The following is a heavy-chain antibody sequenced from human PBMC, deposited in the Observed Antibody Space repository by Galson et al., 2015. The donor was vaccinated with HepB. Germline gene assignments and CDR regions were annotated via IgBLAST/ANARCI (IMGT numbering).Heavy chain of an antibody. CDR3: ASMFWSGYYTGSDYYYYMDV. Sequence: SVKVSCKASGGTFSSYAISWVRQAPGQGLEWMGRIIPILGIANYAQKFQGRVTITADKSTSTAYMELSSLRSEDTAVYYCASMFWSGYYTGSDYYYYMDVWGKGTTVTVSS. V-gene: IGHV1-69*04. CDR2: IIPILGIA. J-gene: IGHJ6*03. D-gene: IGHD3-3*01. CDR1: GGTFSSYA.